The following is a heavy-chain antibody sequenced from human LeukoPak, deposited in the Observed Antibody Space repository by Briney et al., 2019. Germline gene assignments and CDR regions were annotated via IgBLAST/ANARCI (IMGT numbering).Heavy chain of an antibody. Sequence: GGSLRLSCAASGFTFDDYAMHWVRQAPGKGLEWVSGISWNSGSIGYADSVKGRSTISRDNSKNTLYLQMNSLRAEDTAVYYCATGNYYDSSGYSPPADYWGQGTLVTVSS. CDR1: GFTFDDYA. CDR2: ISWNSGSI. CDR3: ATGNYYDSSGYSPPADY. D-gene: IGHD3-22*01. J-gene: IGHJ4*02. V-gene: IGHV3-9*01.